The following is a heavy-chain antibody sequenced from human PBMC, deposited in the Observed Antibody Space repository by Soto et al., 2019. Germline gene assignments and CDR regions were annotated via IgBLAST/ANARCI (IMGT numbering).Heavy chain of an antibody. CDR1: GFSLSTSGMR. V-gene: IGHV2-70*04. J-gene: IGHJ5*02. D-gene: IGHD1-1*01. CDR3: AKTGTDGSWFDP. Sequence: SGPTLVNPTQTLTLTCTFPGFSLSTSGMRVSWIRQPPGKALEWLARIDWDDDKFYTTSLRTRLTISKDTSKNQVVLRMTNMDPVDTATYYCAKTGTDGSWFDPWGQGTLVTVSS. CDR2: IDWDDDK.